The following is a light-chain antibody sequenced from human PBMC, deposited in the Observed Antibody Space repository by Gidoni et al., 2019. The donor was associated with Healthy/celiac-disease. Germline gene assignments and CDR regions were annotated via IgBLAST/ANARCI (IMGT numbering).Light chain of an antibody. V-gene: IGKV1-39*01. CDR3: QQSYSTPPYT. J-gene: IGKJ2*01. CDR1: QSISSY. Sequence: DIQMTQSTSSLSASVGDRVTITCRASQSISSYLNWYKQKPGKAPKLLIYAASSLQSGVPSRFSGSGSGTDFALTISSLQPEDFATYYCQQSYSTPPYTFGQGTKLEIK. CDR2: AAS.